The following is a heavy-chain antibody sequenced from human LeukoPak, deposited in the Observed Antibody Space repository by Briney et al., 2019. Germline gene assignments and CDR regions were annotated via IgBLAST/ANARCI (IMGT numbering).Heavy chain of an antibody. CDR3: ARHAKAYGSSCDY. CDR1: GSIFTTYW. J-gene: IGHJ4*02. D-gene: IGHD6-13*01. CDR2: IDPSDSYT. Sequence: GESLKISCKGSGSIFTTYWISWVRQLPGKGLEWMGRIDPSDSYTNYSPSFQGHVTISADKSFSTAYLQWTSLKASDTAMYYCARHAKAYGSSCDYWGQGTLVTVSS. V-gene: IGHV5-10-1*01.